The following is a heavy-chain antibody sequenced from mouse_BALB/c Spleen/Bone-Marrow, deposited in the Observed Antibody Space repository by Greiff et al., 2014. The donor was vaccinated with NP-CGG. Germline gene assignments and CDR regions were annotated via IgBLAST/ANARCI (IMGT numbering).Heavy chain of an antibody. J-gene: IGHJ2*01. D-gene: IGHD3-3*01. CDR1: GYSITSDYA. CDR2: ISYSGST. V-gene: IGHV3-2*02. Sequence: EVKLVESGPGLVKPSQSLSLTCTVTGYSITSDYAWTWIRQFPGNKLEWMGYISYSGSTSYNPSLKSRVSITRDTSKNQFFLQLNSVTTEDTATYYCARSLGDYWGQGTTLTVSS. CDR3: ARSLGDY.